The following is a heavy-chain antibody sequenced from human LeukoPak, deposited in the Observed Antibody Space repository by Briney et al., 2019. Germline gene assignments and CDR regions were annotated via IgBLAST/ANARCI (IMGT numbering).Heavy chain of an antibody. D-gene: IGHD3-10*01. CDR2: YSGGNT. CDR3: AKDRGSGGNLDY. CDR1: GFTVISNS. J-gene: IGHJ4*02. Sequence: PGGSLRLSCTVSGFTVISNSWSWVRQAPGKGLEWVSFYSGGNTHYSDSVKGRFTISRDNSKNTLYLQMNSLRAEDTAVYYCAKDRGSGGNLDYWGQGTLVTVSS. V-gene: IGHV3-53*05.